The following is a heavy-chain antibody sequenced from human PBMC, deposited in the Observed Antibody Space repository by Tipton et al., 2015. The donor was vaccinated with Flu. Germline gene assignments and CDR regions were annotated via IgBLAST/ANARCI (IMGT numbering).Heavy chain of an antibody. CDR2: IYTSGGS. D-gene: IGHD3-9*01. CDR1: GGSLSSYY. CDR3: VRVKTFDFIPNFFDP. V-gene: IGHV4-4*07. Sequence: LRLSCTVSGGSLSSYYWSWIRQPAGKGLEWIGRIYTSGGSKYNPSLRGRLTMSVDASKREFSLKLSTVTAADTAVYYCVRVKTFDFIPNFFDPWGPGTLVLVSS. J-gene: IGHJ5*02.